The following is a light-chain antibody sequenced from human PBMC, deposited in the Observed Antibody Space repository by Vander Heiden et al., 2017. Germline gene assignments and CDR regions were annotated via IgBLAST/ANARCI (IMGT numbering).Light chain of an antibody. V-gene: IGKV3-11*01. CDR2: DAS. CDR1: QSVSSY. CDR3: QQRRNWPPYT. Sequence: DIVLTQSPATLSLSPGERATLSCRASQSVSSYLAWYQQKPGQATRLLIYDASNRATGIPARFSGSGSGTDFTLTISSLEPEDFAVYYCQQRRNWPPYTFGQGTKLEIK. J-gene: IGKJ2*01.